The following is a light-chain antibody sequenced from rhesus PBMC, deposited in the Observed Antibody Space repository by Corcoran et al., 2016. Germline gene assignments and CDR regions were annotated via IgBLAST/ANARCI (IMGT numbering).Light chain of an antibody. CDR2: YAS. V-gene: IGKV1S14*01. Sequence: DIQMTQSPSSLPASVGDTVTITCRASQDINTYLVWYQQKPGKAPKPFLYYASNLESGVPSRFSGSGSWTYFTLTISNLQPEDFATYYCPHHPNYPLTFGGGTKVDLK. CDR3: PHHPNYPLT. J-gene: IGKJ4*01. CDR1: QDINTY.